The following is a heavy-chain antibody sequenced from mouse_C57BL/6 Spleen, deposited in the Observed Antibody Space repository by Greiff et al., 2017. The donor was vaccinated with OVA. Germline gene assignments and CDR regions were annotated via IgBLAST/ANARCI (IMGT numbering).Heavy chain of an antibody. CDR3: ARGYYVYYYAMDY. D-gene: IGHD2-3*01. J-gene: IGHJ4*01. CDR1: GYTFTSYW. Sequence: QVQLQQPGAELVKPGASVKMSCKASGYTFTSYWITWVKQRPGQGLEWIGDIYPGSGSTNYNEKFKSKATLTVDTSSSTAYMQLSSLTSEDSAVYCCARGYYVYYYAMDYWGQGTSVTVSS. CDR2: IYPGSGST. V-gene: IGHV1-55*01.